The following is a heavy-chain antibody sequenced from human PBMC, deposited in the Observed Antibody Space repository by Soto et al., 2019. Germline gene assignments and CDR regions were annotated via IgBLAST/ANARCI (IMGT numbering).Heavy chain of an antibody. V-gene: IGHV1-69*01. D-gene: IGHD2-2*01. CDR1: GGTFSSYA. CDR2: IIPIFGTA. J-gene: IGHJ4*02. CDR3: AATIDCSSTSCYLGLLDY. Sequence: QVQLVQSGAEVKKPGSSVKVSCKASGGTFSSYAISWVRQAPGQGLEWMGGIIPIFGTANYAQKFQGRVTITADESTRTAYMELSSLRSEDTAVYYCAATIDCSSTSCYLGLLDYWGQGTLVTVSS.